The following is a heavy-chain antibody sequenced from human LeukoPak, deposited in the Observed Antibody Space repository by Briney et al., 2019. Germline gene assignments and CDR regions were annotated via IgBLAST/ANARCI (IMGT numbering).Heavy chain of an antibody. CDR3: ARLRFGDCSSTSCYKPSGGFDY. D-gene: IGHD2-2*02. CDR2: INPNSGGT. J-gene: IGHJ4*02. CDR1: GYTFTGYY. Sequence: ASVKVSCKASGYTFTGYYMHWVRQAPGQGLEWMGWINPNSGGTNYAQKFQGRVTMTRDTSISTAYMELNRLRSDDTAVYYCARLRFGDCSSTSCYKPSGGFDYWGQGTLVTVSS. V-gene: IGHV1-2*02.